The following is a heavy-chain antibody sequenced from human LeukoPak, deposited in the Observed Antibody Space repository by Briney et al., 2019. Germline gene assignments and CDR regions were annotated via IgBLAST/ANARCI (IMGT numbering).Heavy chain of an antibody. V-gene: IGHV1-69*13. CDR2: IIPILGTA. CDR1: GGTFSSYA. CDR3: AATWPSNRAVSFDY. D-gene: IGHD2/OR15-2a*01. Sequence: GASVKVSCKASGGTFSSYAISWVRQAPGQGLEWMGGIIPILGTANYAQKFQGRVTITADESTSTAYMELSSLRSEDTAVYYCAATWPSNRAVSFDYWGQGTLVTVSS. J-gene: IGHJ4*02.